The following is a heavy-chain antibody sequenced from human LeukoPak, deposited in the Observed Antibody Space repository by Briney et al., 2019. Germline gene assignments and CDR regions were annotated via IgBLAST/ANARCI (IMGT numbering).Heavy chain of an antibody. Sequence: PSQTLSLTCTVSGGSISSGDYYWSWIRQPPGKGLEWIGYIYYSGSTYYNPSLKSRVTISVDTSKNQFSLKLSSVTAVDTAVYYCARSPGYYDSSGYHAVGDYWGQGTLVTVSS. V-gene: IGHV4-30-4*01. CDR3: ARSPGYYDSSGYHAVGDY. CDR2: IYYSGST. CDR1: GGSISSGDYY. J-gene: IGHJ4*02. D-gene: IGHD3-22*01.